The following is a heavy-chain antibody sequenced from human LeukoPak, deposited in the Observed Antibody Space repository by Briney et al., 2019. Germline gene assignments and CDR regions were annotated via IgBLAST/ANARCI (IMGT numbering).Heavy chain of an antibody. J-gene: IGHJ4*02. V-gene: IGHV3-33*08. CDR2: IWYDGGTK. Sequence: GGSLRLSCAASGFTFSSYGMHWVRQAPGKSLEWVAVIWYDGGTKYYGDSVKDRFTISRDNSKNTMYLQMNSLGAEDTALYYCARDHRTGSYYPDYWGQGTLVTVSS. CDR1: GFTFSSYG. CDR3: ARDHRTGSYYPDY. D-gene: IGHD3-10*01.